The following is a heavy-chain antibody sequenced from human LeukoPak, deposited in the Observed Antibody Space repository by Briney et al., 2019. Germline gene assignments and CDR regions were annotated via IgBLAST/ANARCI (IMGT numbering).Heavy chain of an antibody. CDR3: AREYSSGWSDAFDI. J-gene: IGHJ3*02. Sequence: SVKVSCKASGGTFSSYAISWARQAPGQGLEWMGGIIPIFGTANYAQKFQGRVTITADESTSTAYMELSSLRSEDTAVYYCAREYSSGWSDAFDIWGQGTMVTVS. CDR1: GGTFSSYA. D-gene: IGHD6-19*01. V-gene: IGHV1-69*13. CDR2: IIPIFGTA.